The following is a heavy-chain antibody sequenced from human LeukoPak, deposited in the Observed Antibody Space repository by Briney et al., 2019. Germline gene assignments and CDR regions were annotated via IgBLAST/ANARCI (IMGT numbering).Heavy chain of an antibody. CDR1: GFTFDDFA. D-gene: IGHD3-22*01. J-gene: IGHJ4*02. Sequence: GGSLRLSCAASGFTFDDFAMHWVRQAPGKGLEWVSGISWNSGSVVYVDSVKGRFTISRDNAKNSLYLQMNSLRAEDTALYYCAKDIWLGDYYDSSGLHYWGQGTLVTVSS. CDR3: AKDIWLGDYYDSSGLHY. CDR2: ISWNSGSV. V-gene: IGHV3-9*01.